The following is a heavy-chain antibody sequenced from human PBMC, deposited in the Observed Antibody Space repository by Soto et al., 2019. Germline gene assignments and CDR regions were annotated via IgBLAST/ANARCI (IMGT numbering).Heavy chain of an antibody. CDR2: INPNSGGT. J-gene: IGHJ4*02. CDR3: ARDPSVTPKYYYDSSGTSCSGF. D-gene: IGHD3-22*01. CDR1: GYTFTGYY. Sequence: ASVKVSCNASGYTFTGYYMHWVRQAPGQGLEWMGWINPNSGGTNYAQKFQGRVTMTRDTSISTAYMELSRLRSDDTAVYYCARDPSVTPKYYYDSSGTSCSGFWGQGTLVTVSS. V-gene: IGHV1-2*02.